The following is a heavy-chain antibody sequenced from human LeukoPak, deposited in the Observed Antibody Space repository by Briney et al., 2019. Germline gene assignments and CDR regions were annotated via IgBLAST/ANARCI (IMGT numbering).Heavy chain of an antibody. CDR3: AREQVEPSTHPFDP. D-gene: IGHD1-14*01. CDR1: GFTFSRHW. V-gene: IGHV3-74*01. CDR2: INGDGSST. Sequence: PGGSLRLSCAASGFTFSRHWVHWVRQAPGHGLVWVSRINGDGSSTAYADSVKGRYTISRDNAKNTVYLEMNSLRAEDTAVCYCAREQVEPSTHPFDPWGQGTLVTVSS. J-gene: IGHJ5*02.